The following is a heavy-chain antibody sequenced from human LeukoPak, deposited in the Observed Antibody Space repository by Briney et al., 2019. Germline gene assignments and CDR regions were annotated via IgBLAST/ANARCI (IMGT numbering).Heavy chain of an antibody. Sequence: GESLRLSCAASGFTFSGSGMHWVRQAPGKGLEWVAFIRYHGSDKFYADSVKGRFTISRDNSKNTLYLQMNSLRAEDAAVYYCAKARYCSGGSCFPQLTPDYWGQGTLVTVSS. V-gene: IGHV3-30*02. CDR3: AKARYCSGGSCFPQLTPDY. J-gene: IGHJ4*02. CDR1: GFTFSGSG. CDR2: IRYHGSDK. D-gene: IGHD2-15*01.